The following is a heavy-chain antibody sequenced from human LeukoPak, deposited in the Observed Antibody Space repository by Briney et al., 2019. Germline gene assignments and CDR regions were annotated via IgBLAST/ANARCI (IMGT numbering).Heavy chain of an antibody. D-gene: IGHD1-26*01. CDR1: GFTFSNYA. Sequence: GGSLRLSCAASGFTFSNYAMSWVRQAPGKGLEWVSAISGSGGSTYYADSVKGRFTISRDNSKNTLYLQMNSLRAEDTAVYYCAKDLSLGAETYYFDYWGQGTLVTVSS. CDR3: AKDLSLGAETYYFDY. J-gene: IGHJ4*02. CDR2: ISGSGGST. V-gene: IGHV3-23*01.